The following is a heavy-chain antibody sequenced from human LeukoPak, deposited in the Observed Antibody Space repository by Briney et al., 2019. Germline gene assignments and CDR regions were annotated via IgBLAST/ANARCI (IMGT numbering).Heavy chain of an antibody. CDR2: ISGSGGST. Sequence: PGGSLRLSCAASGFTFSSYAMSWVRQAPGKGLEWVSAISGSGGSTYYADSVKGRFTISRDNSKNTLYLQMNSLRAEDTAVYYCAKDLVLGFILVGATNLDYWGQGTLVTVSS. CDR3: AKDLVLGFILVGATNLDY. J-gene: IGHJ4*02. D-gene: IGHD1-26*01. CDR1: GFTFSSYA. V-gene: IGHV3-23*01.